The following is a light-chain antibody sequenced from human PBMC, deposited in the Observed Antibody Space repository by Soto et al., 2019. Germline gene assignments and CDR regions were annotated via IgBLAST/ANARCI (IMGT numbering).Light chain of an antibody. CDR2: GAS. J-gene: IGKJ4*01. V-gene: IGKV3-20*01. Sequence: EIVLTQSPGTLSLSPGERATLSCRASQSVSSSYLAWYQQKPGQAPRQLIYGASSRATGIPDRFSGSGTGTDFTLTIPRQEPEDFAVYYRPHYPTSFGGGTRVEIK. CDR3: PHYPTS. CDR1: QSVSSSY.